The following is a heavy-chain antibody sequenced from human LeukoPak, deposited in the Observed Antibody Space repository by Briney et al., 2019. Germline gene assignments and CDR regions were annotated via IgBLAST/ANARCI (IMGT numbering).Heavy chain of an antibody. Sequence: ASVKVSCKVSGYTFTSYGISWVRQAPGQGLEWMGWISAYNGNTNYAQKLQGRVTMTTDTSTSTAYMELRSLRSDDTAVYYCARPMVEYSSSKAWFDPWGQGTLVTVSS. CDR3: ARPMVEYSSSKAWFDP. CDR2: ISAYNGNT. D-gene: IGHD6-6*01. V-gene: IGHV1-18*01. CDR1: GYTFTSYG. J-gene: IGHJ5*02.